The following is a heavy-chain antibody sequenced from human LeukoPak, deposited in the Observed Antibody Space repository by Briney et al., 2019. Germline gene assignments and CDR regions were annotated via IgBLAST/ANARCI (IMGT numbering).Heavy chain of an antibody. D-gene: IGHD3-10*01. CDR1: GGSISSGDYY. CDR2: IYYSGST. V-gene: IGHV4-30-4*08. CDR3: ARVSGADEADAFDT. Sequence: PSQTLSLTCTVSGGSISSGDYYWSWIRQPPGKGLEWIGYIYYSGSTYYNPSLKSRVTISVDTSKNQFSLKLSSVTAADTAVYYSARVSGADEADAFDTWGQGTMVTVSS. J-gene: IGHJ3*02.